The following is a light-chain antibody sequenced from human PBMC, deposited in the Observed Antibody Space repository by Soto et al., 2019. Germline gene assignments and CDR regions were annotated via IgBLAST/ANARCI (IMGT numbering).Light chain of an antibody. J-gene: IGKJ4*01. CDR1: RSVSSY. V-gene: IGKV3-11*01. CDR3: QQYGRT. Sequence: EIVLTQSPATLSLSPGERATLSCRASRSVSSYLAWYQQKPGQAPRLLIYDASNRATGIPDRFSGSGSGTDFTLTISRLEPEDSAVYYCQQYGRTFGGGTKVDIK. CDR2: DAS.